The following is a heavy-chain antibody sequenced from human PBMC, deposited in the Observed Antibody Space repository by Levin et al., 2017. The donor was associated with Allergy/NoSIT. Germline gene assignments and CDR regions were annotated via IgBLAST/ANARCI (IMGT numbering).Heavy chain of an antibody. J-gene: IGHJ6*02. CDR3: ARTYYYDSSGYYSYYYYGMDG. Sequence: SETLSLTCAVYGGSFSGYYWSWIRQPPGKGLEWIGEINHSGSTNYNPSLKSRVTISVDTSKNQFSLKLSSVTAADTAVYYCARTYYYDSSGYYSYYYYGMDGWGQGTTVTVSS. V-gene: IGHV4-34*01. D-gene: IGHD3-22*01. CDR1: GGSFSGYY. CDR2: INHSGST.